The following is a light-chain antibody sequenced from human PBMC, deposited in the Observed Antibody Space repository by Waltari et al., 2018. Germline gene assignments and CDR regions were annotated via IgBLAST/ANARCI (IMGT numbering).Light chain of an antibody. V-gene: IGLV6-57*04. J-gene: IGLJ3*02. Sequence: NFLLTQPHSVSESPGTTVIISCTLSGGSIVNNYVQWYQHRPGSAPSIVIYEDDQRPSGVPDRFSGSIDSSSNSASLTISGLKTEDEADYYCQSYTSSAVFGGGTKLTV. CDR3: QSYTSSAV. CDR1: GGSIVNNY. CDR2: EDD.